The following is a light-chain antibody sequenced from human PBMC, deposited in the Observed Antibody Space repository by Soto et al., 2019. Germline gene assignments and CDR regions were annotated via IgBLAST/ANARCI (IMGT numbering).Light chain of an antibody. Sequence: QSVLTQPASVSGSPGQSIAISCTGTSSDVCGYNYVSWYQQHPGKAPKLMIYDVSDRPSGVSNRFSGSKSGNTASLTISWLQAEDEADYYCSSYTSSSTYVFGTGTKVTVL. CDR1: SSDVCGYNY. V-gene: IGLV2-14*01. J-gene: IGLJ1*01. CDR3: SSYTSSSTYV. CDR2: DVS.